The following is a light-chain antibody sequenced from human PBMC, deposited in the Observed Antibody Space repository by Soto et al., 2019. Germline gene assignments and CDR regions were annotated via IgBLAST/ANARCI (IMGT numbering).Light chain of an antibody. V-gene: IGLV2-8*01. CDR3: SSYAGRNNVV. Sequence: QSALTQPPYASGSPGQSVTISCTGTSSDIGTYKYVSWYQHHPGKAPKLMIYEVSKRPSGVPDRFSGSKSGNTASLTVSGLVTEDEADYYCSSYAGRNNVVFGGGTKLTVL. CDR2: EVS. CDR1: SSDIGTYKY. J-gene: IGLJ2*01.